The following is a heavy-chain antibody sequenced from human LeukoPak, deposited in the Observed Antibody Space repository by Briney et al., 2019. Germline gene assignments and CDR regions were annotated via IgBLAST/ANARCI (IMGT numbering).Heavy chain of an antibody. CDR3: ARPRTGAGRYYYYYMDV. Sequence: PSETLSLTCTVSGGSISSYYWSWIRQPAGKGLEWIGRIYTSGSTNYNPSLKSRVTMSVDTSKNQFSLKLSSVTAADTAVYYCARPRTGAGRYYYYYMDVWGKGTTVTVSS. D-gene: IGHD7-27*01. J-gene: IGHJ6*03. V-gene: IGHV4-4*07. CDR1: GGSISSYY. CDR2: IYTSGST.